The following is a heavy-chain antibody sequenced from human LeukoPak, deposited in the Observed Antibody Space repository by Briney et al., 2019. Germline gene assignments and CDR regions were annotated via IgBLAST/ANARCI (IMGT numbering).Heavy chain of an antibody. Sequence: GGSLRLSCAASGFTFTTYSMNWVRQAPGKGLEWLSYISSSSTNIDYADSVKGRFTITRDNARNSLYLHMNSLRAEDTAVYYCARGRNYGEGDYWGQGTLVTVSS. V-gene: IGHV3-48*01. CDR2: ISSSSTNI. D-gene: IGHD4-17*01. CDR1: GFTFTTYS. CDR3: ARGRNYGEGDY. J-gene: IGHJ4*02.